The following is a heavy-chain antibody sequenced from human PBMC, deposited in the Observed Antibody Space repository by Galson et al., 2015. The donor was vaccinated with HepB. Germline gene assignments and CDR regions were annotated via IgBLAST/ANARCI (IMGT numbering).Heavy chain of an antibody. CDR2: INPNSGGT. CDR1: GYTFTGYY. CDR3: ARDYGDLLHLDY. V-gene: IGHV1-2*02. J-gene: IGHJ4*02. Sequence: SVKVSCKASGYTFTGYYMHWVRQAPGQGLEWMGWINPNSGGTNYAQKFQGRVTMTRDTSVSTAYMELSRLRSDDTAVYYCARDYGDLLHLDYWGQGTLVTVSS. D-gene: IGHD4-17*01.